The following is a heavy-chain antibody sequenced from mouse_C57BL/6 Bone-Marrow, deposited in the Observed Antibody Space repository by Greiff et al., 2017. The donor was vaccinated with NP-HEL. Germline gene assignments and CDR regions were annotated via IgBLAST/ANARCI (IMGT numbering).Heavy chain of an antibody. J-gene: IGHJ4*01. V-gene: IGHV1-64*01. CDR1: GYTFTSYW. CDR2: IHPNSGST. Sequence: QVQLQQSGAELVKPGASVKLSCKASGYTFTSYWMHWVKQRPGQGLEWIGMIHPNSGSTNYNEKFKSKATLTVDKSSSTAYMQLSSLTSEDSAVYYCARSTGLGYAMDYWGQGTSVTVSS. CDR3: ARSTGLGYAMDY. D-gene: IGHD4-1*01.